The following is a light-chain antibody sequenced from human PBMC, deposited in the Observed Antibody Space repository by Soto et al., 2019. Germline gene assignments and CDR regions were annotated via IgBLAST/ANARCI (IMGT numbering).Light chain of an antibody. CDR2: KAS. CDR3: QQYNSYSWT. Sequence: DIQMNQSPSTLSGSVGDSVTITCRASQTIGRWLAWYQQKPGKAPKIXIYKASSLESGVPSRFSGSGSGTEFTLTISSLQPDDFATYYCQQYNSYSWTFGQGTKVDIK. J-gene: IGKJ1*01. V-gene: IGKV1-5*03. CDR1: QTIGRW.